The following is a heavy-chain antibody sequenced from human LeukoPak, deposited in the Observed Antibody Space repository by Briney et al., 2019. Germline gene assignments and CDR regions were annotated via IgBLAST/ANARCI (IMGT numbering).Heavy chain of an antibody. CDR1: GGSISSGSYY. CDR3: ARDSTPYYDRYYMDV. D-gene: IGHD3-3*01. V-gene: IGHV4-61*02. J-gene: IGHJ6*03. CDR2: IYTSGST. Sequence: PSQTLSLTCTVSGGSISSGSYYWSWIGQPAGKGLEWIGRIYTSGSTNYNPALKSRVTISVDTSKNQCSLKLSSVTAADTAVYYCARDSTPYYDRYYMDVWGKGTTVTVSS.